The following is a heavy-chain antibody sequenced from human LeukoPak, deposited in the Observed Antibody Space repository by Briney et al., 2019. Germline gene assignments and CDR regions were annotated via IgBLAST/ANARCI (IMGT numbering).Heavy chain of an antibody. V-gene: IGHV4-38-2*02. CDR3: ARSSLAVYFDH. CDR2: IYHSGST. J-gene: IGHJ4*02. Sequence: SETLSLTCTVSGYSISSGYYWGWIRQPPGKGLEWIGSIYHSGSTYYNPSLKSRVTISVDTSKNQFSLKLSSVTAADTAIYFCARSSLAVYFDHWGQGTRVTASS. CDR1: GYSISSGYY.